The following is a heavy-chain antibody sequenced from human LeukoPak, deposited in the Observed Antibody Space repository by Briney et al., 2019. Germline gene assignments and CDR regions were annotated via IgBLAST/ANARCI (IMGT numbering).Heavy chain of an antibody. Sequence: GASVKVSCKASGYAFTGYYMHWLRQAPGQGLEWMGRINPNSGGTNYAQKFQGRVTMTRDTSISTAYMELSRLRSDVTTVYYCARDHGDYDVVYYYYYMDVWGRGTTVTVSS. J-gene: IGHJ6*03. CDR3: ARDHGDYDVVYYYYYMDV. V-gene: IGHV1-2*06. CDR1: GYAFTGYY. CDR2: INPNSGGT. D-gene: IGHD4-17*01.